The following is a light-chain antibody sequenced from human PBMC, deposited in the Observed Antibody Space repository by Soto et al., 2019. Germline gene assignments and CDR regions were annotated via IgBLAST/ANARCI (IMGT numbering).Light chain of an antibody. CDR3: CLYTRSXFYV. J-gene: IGLJ1*01. Sequence: QSLLTQPASVSGSPGQSITISCTGTSSDVDGCDYMSWYQHHPGKAPKLMIYEVSNRPSGVSNRFYGSKSGNTASLTISGLQAEDAADYYFCLYTRSXFYVLGTATKVXV. CDR1: SSDVDGCDY. CDR2: EVS. V-gene: IGLV2-14*01.